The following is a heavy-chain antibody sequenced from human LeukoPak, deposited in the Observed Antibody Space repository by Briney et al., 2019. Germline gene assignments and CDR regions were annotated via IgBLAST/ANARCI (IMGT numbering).Heavy chain of an antibody. CDR2: ISNTDETR. J-gene: IGHJ4*02. V-gene: IGHV3-48*03. CDR1: GFNFRSYE. D-gene: IGHD6-19*01. CDR3: AREIVSAVAGNFDY. Sequence: GGSLRLSCAVSGFNFRSYEMNWVRQAPGKGLEWVSYISNTDETRTYADSVKGRFTISRDNAKNSLHLEMNSLRAEDTAVYYCAREIVSAVAGNFDYWGQGTLVTVSS.